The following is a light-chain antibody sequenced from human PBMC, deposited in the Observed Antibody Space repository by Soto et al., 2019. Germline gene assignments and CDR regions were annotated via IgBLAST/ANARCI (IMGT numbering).Light chain of an antibody. V-gene: IGKV1D-16*01. CDR2: AAS. Sequence: DIQMTQSPSSVSASVGDRVTITCRASQDISSWVAWYQQKPGKAPKLLISAASSLKSGVPARFSGSGSGTEFTLTISSLQPDDFATYYCQQYNTYSTFGQGTRLEI. CDR1: QDISSW. J-gene: IGKJ5*01. CDR3: QQYNTYST.